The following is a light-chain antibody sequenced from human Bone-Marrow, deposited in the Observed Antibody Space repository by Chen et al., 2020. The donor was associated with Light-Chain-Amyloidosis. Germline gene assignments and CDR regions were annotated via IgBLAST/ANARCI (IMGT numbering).Light chain of an antibody. J-gene: IGLJ1*01. CDR1: SSDVGGYNY. Sequence: HSALTQPASVSGSPGQSITISCTGTSSDVGGYNYVSWYQQHPGQALKLMIYDVRNLPSGVSNRFSSSKSGTTASLTISGLQAEDEADYYCSSYTTSSTLVFGTGTKVTVL. CDR3: SSYTTSSTLV. V-gene: IGLV2-14*03. CDR2: DVR.